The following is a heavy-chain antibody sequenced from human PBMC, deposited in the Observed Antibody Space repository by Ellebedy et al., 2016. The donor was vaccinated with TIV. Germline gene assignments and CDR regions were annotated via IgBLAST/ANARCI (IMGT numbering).Heavy chain of an antibody. CDR1: GGSISSGGYY. Sequence: SETLSLXXTVSGGSISSGGYYWSWVRQHPGKGLEWIGYIYYSGSTYYNPSLKSRVTISIDTSENQFSLKLSSVTAADTAVYYCARGGTVAGTEWFDPWGQGTLVTVSS. CDR3: ARGGTVAGTEWFDP. D-gene: IGHD6-19*01. CDR2: IYYSGST. V-gene: IGHV4-31*03. J-gene: IGHJ5*02.